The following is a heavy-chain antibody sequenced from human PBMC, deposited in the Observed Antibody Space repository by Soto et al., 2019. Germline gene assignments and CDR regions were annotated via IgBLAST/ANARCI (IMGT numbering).Heavy chain of an antibody. J-gene: IGHJ4*02. V-gene: IGHV3-30*18. CDR3: AKGGRQWLVTSDFNY. CDR2: VSHDGRNT. CDR1: GFTFSDYA. D-gene: IGHD6-19*01. Sequence: VQLVESGGGVVQPGRSLRLSCTASGFTFSDYAMHWVRQAPGKGLEWVAVVSHDGRNTHYTDSVKGRFTISRDSSKNTVSLEMTSLRAEDTAVYYCAKGGRQWLVTSDFNYWGRGALVTVSS.